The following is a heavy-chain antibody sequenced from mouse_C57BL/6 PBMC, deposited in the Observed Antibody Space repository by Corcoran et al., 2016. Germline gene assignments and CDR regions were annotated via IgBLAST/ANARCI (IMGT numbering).Heavy chain of an antibody. D-gene: IGHD1-1*01. CDR1: GYTFTDYY. Sequence: EVQLQQSGPELVKPGASVKISCTASGYTFTDYYMNWVKQSHGKSLEWIGDINPNNGGTSYNQKFKGKATLTVDKSSSTAYMELRSLTSEDSAVYYCANYGWFAYWGQGTLVTVSA. CDR2: INPNNGGT. V-gene: IGHV1-26*01. CDR3: ANYGWFAY. J-gene: IGHJ3*01.